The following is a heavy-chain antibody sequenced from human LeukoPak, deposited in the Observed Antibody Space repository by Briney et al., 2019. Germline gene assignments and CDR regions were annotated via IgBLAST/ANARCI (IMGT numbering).Heavy chain of an antibody. CDR3: ARGGANYYEADY. D-gene: IGHD4/OR15-4a*01. Sequence: SETLSLTCTVSGGSISSGGYYWSWIRQHPGKGLEWIGYIYSTGRTYYIPSLKSRLTTSVDTSQNQFSLKLTSVTAADSAVYYCARGGANYYEADYWGQGILVTVSA. CDR1: GGSISSGGYY. J-gene: IGHJ4*02. V-gene: IGHV4-31*03. CDR2: IYSTGRT.